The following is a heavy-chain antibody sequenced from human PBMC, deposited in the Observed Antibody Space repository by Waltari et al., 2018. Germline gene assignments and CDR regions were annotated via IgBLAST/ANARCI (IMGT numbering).Heavy chain of an antibody. CDR3: ASGRHSSSYIFWYFDL. V-gene: IGHV4-34*02. J-gene: IGHJ2*01. CDR2: MPHSGST. Sequence: QVQLQQWGAGLLKPSETLSLTCAVYSGSFSDYYWSWIRQSPGKGLEWIGEMPHSGSTNYNPSLKSRVAISSDTSKNQFSLRVNSVTAADTAVYYCASGRHSSSYIFWYFDLWGRGTLVTVSS. CDR1: SGSFSDYY. D-gene: IGHD6-13*01.